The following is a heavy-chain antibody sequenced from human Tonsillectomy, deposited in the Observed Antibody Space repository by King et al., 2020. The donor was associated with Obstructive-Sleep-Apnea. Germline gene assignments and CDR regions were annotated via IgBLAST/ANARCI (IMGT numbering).Heavy chain of an antibody. Sequence: VQLVESGGDLVQPGASLRLSCAASGFTFSDYWMHWVRQAPGKGLVWVSHIDSVARVKTYADSVKGRFTISRDNAKNTLYLQMNSLRADDTAVYYCARDYRSRRAAADGLGFDIWGQGTTVTVSS. V-gene: IGHV3-74*01. CDR3: ARDYRSRRAAADGLGFDI. D-gene: IGHD6-13*01. J-gene: IGHJ3*02. CDR2: IDSVARVK. CDR1: GFTFSDYW.